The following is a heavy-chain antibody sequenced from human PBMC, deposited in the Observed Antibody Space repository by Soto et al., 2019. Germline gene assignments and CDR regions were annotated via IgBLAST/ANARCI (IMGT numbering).Heavy chain of an antibody. D-gene: IGHD2-21*02. CDR1: GFSFSSHA. V-gene: IGHV3-21*06. CDR3: VRDGRLQLQGEFFAH. J-gene: IGHJ5*02. CDR2: ISSTSSYI. Sequence: DVQLVESGGGLVKPGGSLRLSRAASGFSFSSHAMNWVREAPGRGLEWVSSISSTSSYIHHAASVKGRVTISRDNAKSSLYLQLDGLRVDDTGVYYCVRDGRLQLQGEFFAHWGQGILVTVSS.